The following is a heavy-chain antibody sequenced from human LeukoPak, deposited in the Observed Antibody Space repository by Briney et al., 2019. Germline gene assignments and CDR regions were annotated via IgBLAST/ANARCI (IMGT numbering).Heavy chain of an antibody. CDR3: ARWGQPVWGSYRYSARPFFDY. V-gene: IGHV4-34*01. J-gene: IGHJ4*02. CDR2: INHRENT. Sequence: SETLSLTCAAYGESFSGYYWSWIRQPPGKGLEWIGEINHRENTNYNPSLKSRVTISVDTSKNQFSLQLTSVTAADTAVYYCARWGQPVWGSYRYSARPFFDYWGQGTLVTVSS. CDR1: GESFSGYY. D-gene: IGHD3-16*02.